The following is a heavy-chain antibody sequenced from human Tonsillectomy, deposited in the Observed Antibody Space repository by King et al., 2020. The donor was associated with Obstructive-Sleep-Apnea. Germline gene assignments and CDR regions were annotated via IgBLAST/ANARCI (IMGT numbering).Heavy chain of an antibody. D-gene: IGHD5-18*01. Sequence: QLVQSGGGLVKPGGSLRLSCAASGFTFSHVWMTWVRQAPGKGLEWVGRIKSKTDGGTTDYAAPVKGRFSISRDDSKNMVYLQMNSLRPEDTAVYYCSTSSLGVYSYGPFDSWGQGTLVTVSS. CDR3: STSSLGVYSYGPFDS. CDR2: IKSKTDGGTT. J-gene: IGHJ4*02. V-gene: IGHV3-15*01. CDR1: GFTFSHVW.